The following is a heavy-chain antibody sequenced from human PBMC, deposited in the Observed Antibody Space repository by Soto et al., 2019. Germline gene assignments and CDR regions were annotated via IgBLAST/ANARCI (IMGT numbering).Heavy chain of an antibody. CDR2: IYYSGST. D-gene: IGHD1-1*01. Sequence: QVQLQESGPGLVKPSETLSLTCTVSGGSISSYYWCWIRQPPGKGLEWIGYIYYSGSTNYNPSLKSRVTIAVDTSKNQFSLKLSSVTAADTAVYYCARRYGYSFDYWGQGTLVTVSS. V-gene: IGHV4-59*08. J-gene: IGHJ4*02. CDR1: GGSISSYY. CDR3: ARRYGYSFDY.